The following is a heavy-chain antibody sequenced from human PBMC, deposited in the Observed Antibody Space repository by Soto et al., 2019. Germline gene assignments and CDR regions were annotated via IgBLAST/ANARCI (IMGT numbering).Heavy chain of an antibody. D-gene: IGHD4-17*01. V-gene: IGHV4-34*01. CDR2: INHSGST. J-gene: IGHJ6*02. CDR1: GGSFSGYY. Sequence: QVQLQQWGAGLLKPSETLSLTCAVYGGSFSGYYWSWIRQPPGKGLEWIGEINHSGSTNYNPSLKSRVTISVDTSKNQFSLKLSSVTAADTAVYYCARVPTMTTVTNYYYYGMDVWGQGTTVTVSS. CDR3: ARVPTMTTVTNYYYYGMDV.